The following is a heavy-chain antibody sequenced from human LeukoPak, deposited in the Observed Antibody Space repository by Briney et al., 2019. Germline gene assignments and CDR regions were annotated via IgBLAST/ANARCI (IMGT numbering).Heavy chain of an antibody. Sequence: SETLSLTCAVYGGSFSGYYWSWIRQPPGKGLEWIGEINHSGSTNYNPSLKSRVTISVDTSKNQFSLKLSSVTAADTAVYYCARGVYCSSTSCATQGAFDIWGHGTMVTVSS. CDR2: INHSGST. CDR3: ARGVYCSSTSCATQGAFDI. CDR1: GGSFSGYY. V-gene: IGHV4-34*01. D-gene: IGHD2-2*01. J-gene: IGHJ3*02.